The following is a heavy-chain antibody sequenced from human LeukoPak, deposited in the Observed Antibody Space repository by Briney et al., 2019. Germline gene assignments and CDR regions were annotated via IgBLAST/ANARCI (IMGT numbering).Heavy chain of an antibody. CDR3: ARFAAGGSYYYYMDV. CDR1: GFTFSTYG. Sequence: GGSLRLSCAASGFTFSTYGMHWVRQAPGKGLEWVAFIRYDGSDKFYADSVKGRFTISRDNSKNTLFLQMNSLRADDTAVYYCARFAAGGSYYYYMDVWGKGTTVTVSS. CDR2: IRYDGSDK. V-gene: IGHV3-30*02. D-gene: IGHD3-10*01. J-gene: IGHJ6*03.